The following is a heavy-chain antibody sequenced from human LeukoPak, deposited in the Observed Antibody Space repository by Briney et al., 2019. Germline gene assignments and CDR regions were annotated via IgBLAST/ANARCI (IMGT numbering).Heavy chain of an antibody. J-gene: IGHJ4*02. Sequence: GGSLRLSCAASGFTFSSYAMHWVRQAPGKGLEWVAVISYDGSNKYYADSVKGRFTISRDNSKNTLYLQMNSLRAEDTAVYYCARERGGRVGVLFDYWGQGTLVTVSS. D-gene: IGHD1-26*01. CDR3: ARERGGRVGVLFDY. CDR1: GFTFSSYA. V-gene: IGHV3-30*04. CDR2: ISYDGSNK.